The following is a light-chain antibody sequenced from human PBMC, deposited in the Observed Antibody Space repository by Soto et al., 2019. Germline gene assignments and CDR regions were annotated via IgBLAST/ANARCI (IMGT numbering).Light chain of an antibody. CDR3: HQRNNWPWT. V-gene: IGKV3-11*01. CDR2: AAS. J-gene: IGKJ1*01. Sequence: DIVLTQSPATLSLSPGERATLSCRASQSVGSFFAWFQQKPGQAPRLLIYAASIRAPGIPARFSGSGSGTDFTLTIDSLEPDEFAIYYCHQRNNWPWTFGQGTKVEIK. CDR1: QSVGSF.